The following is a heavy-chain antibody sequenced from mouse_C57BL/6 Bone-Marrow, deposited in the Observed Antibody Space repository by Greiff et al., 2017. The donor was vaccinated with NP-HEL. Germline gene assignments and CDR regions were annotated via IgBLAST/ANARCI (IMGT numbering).Heavy chain of an antibody. Sequence: VQLQQSGPELVKPGASVKMSCKASGYTFTDYNMHWVKQSHGKSLEWIGYINPNNGGTSYNQKFKGKATLTVNKSSSTAYMELRSLTSEDSAVYYCAKEGVWIYCYGSSYVDYAMDYWGQGTSVTVSS. CDR1: GYTFTDYN. D-gene: IGHD1-1*01. V-gene: IGHV1-22*01. J-gene: IGHJ4*01. CDR2: INPNNGGT. CDR3: AKEGVWIYCYGSSYVDYAMDY.